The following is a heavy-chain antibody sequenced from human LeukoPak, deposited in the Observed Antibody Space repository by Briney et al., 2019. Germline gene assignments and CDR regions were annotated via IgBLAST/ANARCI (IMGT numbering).Heavy chain of an antibody. D-gene: IGHD1-26*01. CDR2: IIPIFGTA. J-gene: IGHJ3*02. Sequence: ASVKVSCKSSGGTFSSYAISWVRQAPGQGLEWMGGIIPIFGTANYAQKFQGRVTITADESTSTAYMELSSLRSEDTAVYYCARGSRRHDAFDIWGQGTMVTVSS. CDR1: GGTFSSYA. V-gene: IGHV1-69*01. CDR3: ARGSRRHDAFDI.